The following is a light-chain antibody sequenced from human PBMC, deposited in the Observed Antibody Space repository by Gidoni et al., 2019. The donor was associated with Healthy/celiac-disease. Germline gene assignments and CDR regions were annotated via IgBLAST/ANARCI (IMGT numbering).Light chain of an antibody. CDR3: QQYGSSPWT. Sequence: EIVLTQSPGTLSLSPGERATLSCRASQCVSGSYLAWYQQKPGQAPRLLIYGASSRATGTPDRFSGSGSGTDFTLTISRLEPEDFAVYYCQQYGSSPWTFGQGTKVEIK. V-gene: IGKV3-20*01. CDR2: GAS. J-gene: IGKJ1*01. CDR1: QCVSGSY.